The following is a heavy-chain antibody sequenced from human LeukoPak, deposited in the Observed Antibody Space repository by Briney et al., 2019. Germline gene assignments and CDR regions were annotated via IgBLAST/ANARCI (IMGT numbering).Heavy chain of an antibody. CDR2: IKSKTDGGTT. J-gene: IGHJ6*02. D-gene: IGHD4-23*01. V-gene: IGHV3-15*01. CDR3: ARDRATVVTPHYYHGMDV. CDR1: GFTFSYAW. Sequence: GGSLRLSCAASGFTFSYAWMSWVRQAPGKGLEWVGRIKSKTDGGTTDYAAPVKGRFTISRDDSRNTLYLQMNSLRVEDTAVYYCARDRATVVTPHYYHGMDVWGQGTTVTVSS.